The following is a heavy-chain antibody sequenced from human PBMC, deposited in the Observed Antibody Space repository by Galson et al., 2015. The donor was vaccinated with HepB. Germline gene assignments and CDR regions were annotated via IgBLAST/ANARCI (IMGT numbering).Heavy chain of an antibody. CDR1: GGTFSSYA. CDR2: IIPIFGTA. CDR3: ASQLRVDAFDI. V-gene: IGHV1-69*13. J-gene: IGHJ3*02. Sequence: SVKVSCKASGGTFSSYAISWVRQAPGQGLEWLGGIIPIFGTANYAQKFQGRVTITADESTSTAYMELSSLRSDDTAVYYCASQLRVDAFDIWGQGTMVTVSS. D-gene: IGHD5-24*01.